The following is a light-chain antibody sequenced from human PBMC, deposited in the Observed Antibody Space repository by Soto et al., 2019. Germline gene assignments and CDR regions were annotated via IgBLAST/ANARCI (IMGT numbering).Light chain of an antibody. CDR3: QQSGTSPPYT. V-gene: IGKV3-20*01. CDR1: QSLSSTY. CDR2: GAS. Sequence: EIVLTQSPGTPSLSPGERATLSCRASQSLSSTYLAWYQQKVGQSPRLLIYGASSRATGIPDRFSGSGSGTDFTLTISRLEPEDFAVYYCQQSGTSPPYTFGPGTKVDIK. J-gene: IGKJ2*01.